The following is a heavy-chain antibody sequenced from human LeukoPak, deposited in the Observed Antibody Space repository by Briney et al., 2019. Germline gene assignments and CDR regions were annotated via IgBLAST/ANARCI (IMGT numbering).Heavy chain of an antibody. V-gene: IGHV1-69*05. Sequence: SVKLSCKASGGTFSSYAISWVRHAPGQGLEWMGGIIPIFGTANYAQKFQGRVTITTDESTSTAYMELSSLRSEDTAVYYCARSPAYSSSFSIDSWGQGTLVTVSS. CDR2: IIPIFGTA. CDR1: GGTFSSYA. D-gene: IGHD6-6*01. J-gene: IGHJ5*01. CDR3: ARSPAYSSSFSIDS.